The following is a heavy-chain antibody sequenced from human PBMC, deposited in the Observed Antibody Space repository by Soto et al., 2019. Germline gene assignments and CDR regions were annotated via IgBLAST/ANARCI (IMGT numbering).Heavy chain of an antibody. J-gene: IGHJ4*02. CDR1: AFVLRDYP. CDR2: INQRRSEA. V-gene: IGHV3-7*03. CDR3: VRRTPTRWLDY. Sequence: PGGSLRLSCVASAFVLRDYPMNWVRQAPGKGLEWVGNINQRRSEANYAAFGRGRFTRSRDNTRNLLYLQMNSLRADDTALYFCVRRTPTRWLDYWDQGTLVTVSS. D-gene: IGHD1-7*01.